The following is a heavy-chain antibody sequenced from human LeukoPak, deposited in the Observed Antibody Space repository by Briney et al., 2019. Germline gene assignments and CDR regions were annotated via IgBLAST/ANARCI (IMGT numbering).Heavy chain of an antibody. Sequence: SETLSLTCTVSGGSISSYYWSRIRQPPGKGLEWIGYIYYSGSTNYNPSLKSRVTISVDTSKNQFSLKLSSVTAADTAVYYCARAQYSSSCSPPYFDYWGQGTLVTVSS. CDR3: ARAQYSSSCSPPYFDY. CDR2: IYYSGST. D-gene: IGHD6-13*01. V-gene: IGHV4-59*01. J-gene: IGHJ4*02. CDR1: GGSISSYY.